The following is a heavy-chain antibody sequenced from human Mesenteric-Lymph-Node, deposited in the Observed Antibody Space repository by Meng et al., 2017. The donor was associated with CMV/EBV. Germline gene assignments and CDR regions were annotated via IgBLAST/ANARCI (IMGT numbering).Heavy chain of an antibody. CDR1: GGSFSAYY. CDR3: ASLAPLNNTKDKIPSGY. Sequence: QVQLQQWGAGLLKASETLSLTCAFYGGSFSAYYWSWIRQPPGKGLEWIGEINHSGSTNYNPSLKSRITISVDTSKNQFSLKLTSVTAADTAVYFCASLAPLNNTKDKIPSGYWGQGTLVTVSS. V-gene: IGHV4-34*01. CDR2: INHSGST. D-gene: IGHD2-2*01. J-gene: IGHJ4*02.